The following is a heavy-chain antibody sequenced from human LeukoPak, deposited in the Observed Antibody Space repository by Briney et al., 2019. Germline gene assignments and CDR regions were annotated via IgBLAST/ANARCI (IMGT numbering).Heavy chain of an antibody. CDR1: GGTFSSYA. V-gene: IGHV1-69*06. J-gene: IGHJ4*02. CDR2: IIPIFGTA. Sequence: SVKVSCKASGGTFSSYAISWVRQAPGQGLEWMGGIIPIFGTANYAQKFQGRDTITADKSTSTAYMELSSLRSEDTAVYYCARHCQECPDDYWGQGTLVTVSS. D-gene: IGHD3-3*01. CDR3: ARHCQECPDDY.